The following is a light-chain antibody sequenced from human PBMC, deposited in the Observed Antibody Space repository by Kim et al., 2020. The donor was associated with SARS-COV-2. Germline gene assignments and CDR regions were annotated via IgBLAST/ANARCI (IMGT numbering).Light chain of an antibody. CDR2: AAS. CDR3: QQSYTSPYT. V-gene: IGKV1-39*01. Sequence: DIQMTQSPSSLSASVGDRVTITCRASQSITTHLNWYQHKPGKAPKLLICAASSMQSGVPSRFSGSGSGTDFTLTISSLQPEDFAIYYCQQSYTSPYTFGQGTKLEI. J-gene: IGKJ2*01. CDR1: QSITTH.